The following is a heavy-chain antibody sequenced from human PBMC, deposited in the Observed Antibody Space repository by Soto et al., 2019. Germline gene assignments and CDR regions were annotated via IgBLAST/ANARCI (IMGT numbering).Heavy chain of an antibody. CDR3: ARVVRDETFGEYFQH. CDR1: GGTFSSYA. CDR2: IIPIFGTA. D-gene: IGHD3-10*01. J-gene: IGHJ1*01. Sequence: QVQLVQSGAEVKKPGSSVKVSCKASGGTFSSYAISWVRQAPGQGLEWMGGIIPIFGTANYAQKFQGRVTFTAGESTSTAYMELSSLRCEDTAVYYCARVVRDETFGEYFQHWGQGTLVTVSS. V-gene: IGHV1-69*12.